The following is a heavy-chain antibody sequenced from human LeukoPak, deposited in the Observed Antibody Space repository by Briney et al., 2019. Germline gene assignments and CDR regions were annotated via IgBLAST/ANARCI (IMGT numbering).Heavy chain of an antibody. V-gene: IGHV3-30*18. CDR2: ISYDGSNK. CDR1: GFTFSSCG. D-gene: IGHD2-21*02. Sequence: GGSLRLSCAASGFTFSSCGMHWVRQAPGKGLEWVAVISYDGSNKYYADSVKGRFTISRDNSKNTLYLQMNSLRAEDTAVYYCAKAYCGGDCHIDYWGQGTLVTVSS. J-gene: IGHJ4*02. CDR3: AKAYCGGDCHIDY.